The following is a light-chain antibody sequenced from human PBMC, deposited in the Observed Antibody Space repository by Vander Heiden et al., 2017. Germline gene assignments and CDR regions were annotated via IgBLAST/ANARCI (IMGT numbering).Light chain of an antibody. CDR2: GAS. J-gene: IGKJ4*01. Sequence: LAPSPGTLSLSPGERGTLSCRASQSVGNKYLAWFQVKPGQSPRLPTHGASIRASGISDRFSGSVFGTDFTLTITSLEPEDFAVYYCQQYGHSPLTFGGGTKVDI. V-gene: IGKV3-20*01. CDR3: QQYGHSPLT. CDR1: QSVGNKY.